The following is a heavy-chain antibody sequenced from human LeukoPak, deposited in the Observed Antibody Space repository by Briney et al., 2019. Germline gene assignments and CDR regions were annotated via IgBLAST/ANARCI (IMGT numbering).Heavy chain of an antibody. CDR3: ARGSSYQPRYYGMDV. CDR1: GGSFSGYY. D-gene: IGHD1-14*01. CDR2: INHSGST. V-gene: IGHV4-34*01. Sequence: PSETLSLTCAVYGGSFSGYYWSWIRQPPGKGLEWIGEINHSGSTNYNPSLKSRVTISVDTSKNQFSLKLSSVTAADTAVYYCARGSSYQPRYYGMDVWGQGTTVTVSS. J-gene: IGHJ6*02.